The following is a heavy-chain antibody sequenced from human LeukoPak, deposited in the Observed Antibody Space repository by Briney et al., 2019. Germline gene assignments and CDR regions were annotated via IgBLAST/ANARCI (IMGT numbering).Heavy chain of an antibody. V-gene: IGHV5-51*01. D-gene: IGHD5-18*01. Sequence: GESLKISCKGSGYSFATYWIGWVRQMPGKGLEWMGIIYPGDSDTRYSPSFQGQVTISADRSISTVYLQWSSLKASDTAVYYCARPRGYNYGSLDYWGQGTLVTVSS. CDR2: IYPGDSDT. CDR1: GYSFATYW. J-gene: IGHJ4*02. CDR3: ARPRGYNYGSLDY.